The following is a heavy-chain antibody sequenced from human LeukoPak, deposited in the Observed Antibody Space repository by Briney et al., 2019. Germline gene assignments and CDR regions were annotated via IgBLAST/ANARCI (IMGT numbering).Heavy chain of an antibody. CDR2: IYHSGST. D-gene: IGHD1-26*01. CDR3: ARVIIVGATLGNWFDP. V-gene: IGHV4-4*02. Sequence: SETLSLTCAVSGGSITINHWWSWVRLPPGKGLEWIGEIYHSGSTNYNPSLKSRVTVSVDKSKNQFSLKLSSVTAADTAVYYCARVIIVGATLGNWFDPWGQGTLVTVSS. J-gene: IGHJ5*02. CDR1: GGSITINHW.